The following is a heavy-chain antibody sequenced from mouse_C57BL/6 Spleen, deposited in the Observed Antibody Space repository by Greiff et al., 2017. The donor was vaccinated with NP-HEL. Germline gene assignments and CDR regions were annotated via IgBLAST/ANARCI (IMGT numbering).Heavy chain of an antibody. CDR2: ISGGGGNT. Sequence: EVHLVESGGGLVKPGGSLKLSCAASGFTFSSYTMSWVRQTPEKRLEWVATISGGGGNTYYPDSVKGRFTISRDNAKNTLYLQMSSLRSEDTALYYCARHYYGFAYWGQGTLVTVSA. D-gene: IGHD1-2*01. CDR1: GFTFSSYT. CDR3: ARHYYGFAY. J-gene: IGHJ3*01. V-gene: IGHV5-9*01.